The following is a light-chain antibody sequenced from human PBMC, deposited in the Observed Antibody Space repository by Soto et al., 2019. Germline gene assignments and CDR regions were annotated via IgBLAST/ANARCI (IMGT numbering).Light chain of an antibody. CDR3: CSYAGSSLGV. Sequence: QSALTQPRSVSGSPGQSVTISCTGTSSDVGGYNYVSWYQHHPGKAPKLVIYDVSKWPSGVPDRFSGSKSGNTASLTISGLQAEDEADYYCCSYAGSSLGVFGGGTKVTVL. J-gene: IGLJ3*02. V-gene: IGLV2-11*01. CDR1: SSDVGGYNY. CDR2: DVS.